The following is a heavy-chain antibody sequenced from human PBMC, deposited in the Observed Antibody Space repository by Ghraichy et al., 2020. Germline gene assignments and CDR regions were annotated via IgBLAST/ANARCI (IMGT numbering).Heavy chain of an antibody. Sequence: LSLTCAASGFTFSSYSMNWVRQAPGKGLEWVSSISSSSSYIYYADSVKGRFTISRDNAKNSLYLQMNSLRAEDTAVYYCARDSGYCSSTSCYSWFDPWGQGTLVTVSS. J-gene: IGHJ5*02. CDR1: GFTFSSYS. CDR2: ISSSSSYI. CDR3: ARDSGYCSSTSCYSWFDP. V-gene: IGHV3-21*01. D-gene: IGHD2-2*02.